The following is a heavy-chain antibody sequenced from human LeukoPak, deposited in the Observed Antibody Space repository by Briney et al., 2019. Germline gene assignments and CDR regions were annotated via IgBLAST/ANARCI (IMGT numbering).Heavy chain of an antibody. CDR3: VRERQPAALECFHH. CDR2: ISYDERNE. CDR1: GFTFSNYG. Sequence: GGSLRLSCAASGFTFSNYGMHWVRQAPGKGLEWVAVISYDERNEYYADSVKGRFTISRDNSKNTLYLQMNSLRAEDTAVYYCVRERQPAALECFHHWGQGTLVTVSS. V-gene: IGHV3-30*03. D-gene: IGHD2-2*01. J-gene: IGHJ1*01.